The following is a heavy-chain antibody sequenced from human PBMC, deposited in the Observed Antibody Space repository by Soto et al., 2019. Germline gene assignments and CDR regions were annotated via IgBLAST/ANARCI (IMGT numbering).Heavy chain of an antibody. Sequence: QIHLVQSGAEVKKPGASVKVSCKGSGYGFTTYGITWVRQAPGQGLEWMAWISAHNGNTNYAQKLQGRVTVTRDTSTSTAYMELRSPRTDDTAGYYCARGRYGDYWGQGALVTVSS. CDR1: GYGFTTYG. V-gene: IGHV1-18*01. J-gene: IGHJ4*02. D-gene: IGHD1-1*01. CDR2: ISAHNGNT. CDR3: ARGRYGDY.